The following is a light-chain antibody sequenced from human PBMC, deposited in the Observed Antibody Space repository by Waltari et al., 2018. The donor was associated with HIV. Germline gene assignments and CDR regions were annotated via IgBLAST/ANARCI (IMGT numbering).Light chain of an antibody. CDR2: LGS. CDR1: QSLLHSDGYNY. CDR3: MQALQTHG. Sequence: DIVMTQSPLSLPVTPGEPASISCRSSQSLLHSDGYNYLDWYVQKPGQSPQLLIYLGSNRASGVPDRFSGSGSGTEFTLKISRVETGDVGIYYCMQALQTHGLGGGTRVEL. V-gene: IGKV2-28*01. J-gene: IGKJ4*01.